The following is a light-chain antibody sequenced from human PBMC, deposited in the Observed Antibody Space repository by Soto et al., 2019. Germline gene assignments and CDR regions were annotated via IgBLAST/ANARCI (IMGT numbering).Light chain of an antibody. CDR3: QQCNKYPWT. J-gene: IGKJ1*01. V-gene: IGKV1-5*03. CDR1: QSISSW. CDR2: KAS. Sequence: DIQMTQSPSTLSASVGDRVTITCRASQSISSWLAWYQQKPGKAPKLLIYKASSLESGVPSRFSGSGSGTEFTLTISSLQPDDFATYYCQQCNKYPWTLGHGSKVDIK.